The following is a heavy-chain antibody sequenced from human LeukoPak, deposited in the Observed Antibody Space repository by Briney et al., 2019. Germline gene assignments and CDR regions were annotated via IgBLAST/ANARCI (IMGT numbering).Heavy chain of an antibody. D-gene: IGHD3-9*01. CDR3: ARDHNDIFTGGVFDI. CDR2: INWNGGST. V-gene: IGHV3-20*04. CDR1: GFTFDGYG. J-gene: IGHJ3*02. Sequence: AGTLTLSCAASGFTFDGYGRSWVRQAPGRGLEWVFGINWNGGSTSYADSEKGRFTISRDNAKNSLYMEMNSLGAEDTALYYCARDHNDIFTGGVFDIWGQGTMVTVSS.